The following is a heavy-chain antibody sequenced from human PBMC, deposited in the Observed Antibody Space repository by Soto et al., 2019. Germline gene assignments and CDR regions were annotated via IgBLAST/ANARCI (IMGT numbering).Heavy chain of an antibody. D-gene: IGHD6-13*01. CDR2: IYYSGST. CDR3: ARLSRPGIAAAGTVGY. J-gene: IGHJ4*02. V-gene: IGHV4-39*01. CDR1: GGSISSSSYY. Sequence: SETLSLTCTVSGGSISSSSYYWGWIRQPPGKGLEWIGSIYYSGSTYYNPSLKSRVTISVDTSKNQFSLKLSSVTAADTAVYYCARLSRPGIAAAGTVGYWGQGTLVTVSS.